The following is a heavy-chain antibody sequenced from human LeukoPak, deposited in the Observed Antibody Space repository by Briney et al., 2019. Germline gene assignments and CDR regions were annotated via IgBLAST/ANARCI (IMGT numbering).Heavy chain of an antibody. Sequence: SETLSLTCTVSGGSISSYYWSWIRQPAGKGLEWIGRIYTSGSTNYNPSLKSRVTMSVDTSKNQFSLKLSSVTAADTAVYYCARVFPRITMVRGVNWFDPWGQGTLVTVSS. J-gene: IGHJ5*02. CDR3: ARVFPRITMVRGVNWFDP. D-gene: IGHD3-10*01. CDR2: IYTSGST. V-gene: IGHV4-4*07. CDR1: GGSISSYY.